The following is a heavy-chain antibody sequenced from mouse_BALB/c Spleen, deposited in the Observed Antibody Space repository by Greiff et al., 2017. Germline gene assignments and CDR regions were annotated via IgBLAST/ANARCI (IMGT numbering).Heavy chain of an antibody. D-gene: IGHD1-1*01. CDR3: ARRGYYGSSYGWFAY. CDR1: GYSITSDYA. V-gene: IGHV3-2*02. Sequence: VQLKESGPGLVKPSQSLSLTCTVTGYSITSDYAWNWIRQFPGNKLEWMGYISYSGSTSYNPSLKSRISITRDTSKNQFFLQLNSVTTEDTATYYCARRGYYGSSYGWFAYWGQGTLVTVSA. CDR2: ISYSGST. J-gene: IGHJ3*01.